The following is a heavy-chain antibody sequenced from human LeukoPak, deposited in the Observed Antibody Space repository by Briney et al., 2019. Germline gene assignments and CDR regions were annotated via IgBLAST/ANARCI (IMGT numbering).Heavy chain of an antibody. D-gene: IGHD6-6*01. J-gene: IGHJ4*02. V-gene: IGHV4-34*01. CDR3: AREEYSSSVDY. Sequence: SETLSLTCAVYGGSFSGYYWSWIRQPPGKGLEWIGEINHSGSTNYNPSLKSRATISVDTSKNQFSLKLSSVTAADTAVYYCAREEYSSSVDYWGQGTLVTVSS. CDR1: GGSFSGYY. CDR2: INHSGST.